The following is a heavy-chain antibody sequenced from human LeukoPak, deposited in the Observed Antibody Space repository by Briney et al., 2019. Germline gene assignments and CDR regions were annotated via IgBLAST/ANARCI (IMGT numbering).Heavy chain of an antibody. V-gene: IGHV3-23*01. CDR1: GFTFSSYA. J-gene: IGHJ4*02. CDR3: AKGLAPVNY. CDR2: ISGRGGSR. D-gene: IGHD6-19*01. Sequence: GGSLRLXCAASGFTFSSYAMSWVRQPPGRGLEWVSAISGRGGSRYYADSVKGRFTISRDNAQNTPYLQIYSRRADGPALWYCAKGLAPVNYWGQRALVAVSS.